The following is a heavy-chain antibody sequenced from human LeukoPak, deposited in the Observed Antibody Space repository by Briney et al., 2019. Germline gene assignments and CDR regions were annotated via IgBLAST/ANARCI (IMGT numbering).Heavy chain of an antibody. D-gene: IGHD6-19*01. CDR2: IKQDGSEK. CDR1: GFTLSTYS. Sequence: GGSLRLSCAASGFTLSTYSMTWVRQAPGKGLEWVANIKQDGSEKYYVDSVKGRFTISRDNAKKLLYLQMNSLRVEDTAVYCCARDRGSSGRLGRFDNWGQGTLVTVSP. CDR3: ARDRGSSGRLGRFDN. J-gene: IGHJ4*02. V-gene: IGHV3-7*01.